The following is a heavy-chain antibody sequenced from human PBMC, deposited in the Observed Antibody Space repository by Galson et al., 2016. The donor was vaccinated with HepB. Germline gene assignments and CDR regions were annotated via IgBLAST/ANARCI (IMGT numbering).Heavy chain of an antibody. J-gene: IGHJ6*02. D-gene: IGHD3-3*01. V-gene: IGHV3-20*04. CDR1: GFTFDDYG. CDR3: VRRRTIYFGYAMDV. Sequence: SLRLSCAASGFTFDDYGMSWVRQVPGKGLEWVSGINWNGGKKGYADSVKGRSTISRDNAKNSLYLQMNSLRAEDTALYFCVRRRTIYFGYAMDVWGQGTTVTVS. CDR2: INWNGGKK.